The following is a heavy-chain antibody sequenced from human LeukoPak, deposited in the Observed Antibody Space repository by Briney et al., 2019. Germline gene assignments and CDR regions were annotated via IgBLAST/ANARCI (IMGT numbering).Heavy chain of an antibody. CDR1: GGTFSSYA. D-gene: IGHD1-7*01. CDR2: IIPIFGTA. Sequence: ASVKVSCKASGGTFSSYAISWVRQAPGQGLEWMGGIIPIFGTANYAQKFQGRVTMTTDTSTSTAYMELRSLRSDDTAVYYCARDRENWNSLDYWGQGTLVTVSS. V-gene: IGHV1-69*05. J-gene: IGHJ4*02. CDR3: ARDRENWNSLDY.